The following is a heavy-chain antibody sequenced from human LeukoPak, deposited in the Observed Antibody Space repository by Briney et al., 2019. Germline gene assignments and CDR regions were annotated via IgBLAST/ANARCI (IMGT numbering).Heavy chain of an antibody. CDR3: ARGRDGYKY. J-gene: IGHJ4*02. V-gene: IGHV3-11*01. CDR1: GFTFSDYY. CDR2: ISSRGKTV. Sequence: GGSLRLSCAASGFTFSDYYMSWIRQAPDKGLEWVSDISSRGKTVYYADSVKGRFTTSRDNAEMSLYLQMDSLRAEDTAIYFCARGRDGYKYWGPGTRVTVSS. D-gene: IGHD5-24*01.